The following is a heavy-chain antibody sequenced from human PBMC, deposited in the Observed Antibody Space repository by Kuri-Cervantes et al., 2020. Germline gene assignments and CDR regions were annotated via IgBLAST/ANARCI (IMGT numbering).Heavy chain of an antibody. CDR1: GYTFTSYY. CDR2: IIPIFGTA. Sequence: SVKVSCKASGYTFTSYYMHWVRQAPGQGLEWMGGIIPIFGTANYSQKFQGRVTITADESTSTAYMELSSLRSEDTAVYYCARAPRGYSSSWFDYWGQGTLVTVSS. D-gene: IGHD6-13*01. CDR3: ARAPRGYSSSWFDY. V-gene: IGHV1-69*13. J-gene: IGHJ4*02.